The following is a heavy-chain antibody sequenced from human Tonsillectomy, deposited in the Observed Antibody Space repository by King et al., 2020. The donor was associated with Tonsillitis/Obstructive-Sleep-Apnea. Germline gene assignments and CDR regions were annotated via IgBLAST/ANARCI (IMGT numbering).Heavy chain of an antibody. J-gene: IGHJ3*02. CDR2: ISYDGSNK. Sequence: VQLVESGGGVVQPGRSLRLSCAASGFTFSSYAMHWVRQAPGKGLEWVAVISYDGSNKYYADSVKGRFTISRDNSENTLSLHMNSLRPEDMAVYYCARGGDGRSGRFHEPFDSWGQGTMVTVSS. V-gene: IGHV3-30*04. D-gene: IGHD1-1*01. CDR3: ARGGDGRSGRFHEPFDS. CDR1: GFTFSSYA.